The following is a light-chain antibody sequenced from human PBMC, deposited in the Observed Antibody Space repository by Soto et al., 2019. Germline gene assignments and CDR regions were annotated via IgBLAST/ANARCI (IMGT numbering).Light chain of an antibody. Sequence: AIQMTQSPSSLSASVGDRVTITCRASQGIRDDLSWYQQKPGKAPKLLIYKASSLESGVPSRFSGSGSGTEFTLTISSLQPDDFATYYCQQYHNYPWTFGQGTKVDIK. V-gene: IGKV1-6*01. J-gene: IGKJ1*01. CDR1: QGIRDD. CDR3: QQYHNYPWT. CDR2: KAS.